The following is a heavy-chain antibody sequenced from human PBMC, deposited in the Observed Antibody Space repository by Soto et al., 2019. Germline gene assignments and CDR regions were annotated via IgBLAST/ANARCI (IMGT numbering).Heavy chain of an antibody. CDR2: ISGSGGST. D-gene: IGHD6-19*01. J-gene: IGHJ6*02. V-gene: IGHV3-23*01. Sequence: EGSLRLSCAASGFTFSSYAMSWVRQAPGRGLEWVSAISGSGGSTYYADSVKGRFTISRDNSKNTLYLQMNSLRAEDTAVYYCAKLAIAVAGSVWGMDVWGQGTTVTVSS. CDR1: GFTFSSYA. CDR3: AKLAIAVAGSVWGMDV.